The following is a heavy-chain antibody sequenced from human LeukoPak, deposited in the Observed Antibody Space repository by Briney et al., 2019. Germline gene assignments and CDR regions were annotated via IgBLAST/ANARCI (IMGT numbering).Heavy chain of an antibody. Sequence: ASVKVSCKASGYTFTSYGISWVRQAPGQGLEWMGWISAYNGNTNYAQKLQGRVTMTTDTSTSTAYMELRSLRSDDTAVYYCARANYDFWSGYYRGGDWFDPWGQGILVTVSS. J-gene: IGHJ5*02. CDR2: ISAYNGNT. CDR3: ARANYDFWSGYYRGGDWFDP. V-gene: IGHV1-18*01. CDR1: GYTFTSYG. D-gene: IGHD3-3*01.